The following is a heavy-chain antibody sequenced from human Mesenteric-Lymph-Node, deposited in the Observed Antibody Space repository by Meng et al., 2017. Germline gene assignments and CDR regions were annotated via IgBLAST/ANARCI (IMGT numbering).Heavy chain of an antibody. V-gene: IGHV3-23*01. CDR3: AKGLRGTYDY. CDR1: GFTLSNYA. J-gene: IGHJ4*02. CDR2: ISGSDGST. D-gene: IGHD1-26*01. Sequence: EVQLLESGGGLVQPGGSLRLSCTASGFTLSNYAMTWVRQAPGKGLEWTSSISGSDGSTYYADSVKGRFTISRDNSKNTLYLQMNSLRAEDTALYYCAKGLRGTYDYWGQGTLVHRLL.